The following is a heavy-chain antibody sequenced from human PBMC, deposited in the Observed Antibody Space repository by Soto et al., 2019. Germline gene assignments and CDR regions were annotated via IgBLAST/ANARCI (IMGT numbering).Heavy chain of an antibody. CDR1: GGSVSPYQ. V-gene: IGHV4-59*02. Sequence: PSETLSLTCTISGGSVSPYQWSWIRQPPGKGLEWIGLTSYSGNTVYNPSLKSRVAFSVDTSKNHFSLTLTSVTAADTAVYYCARDGVGPFDYWGQGTLVTVSS. CDR3: ARDGVGPFDY. CDR2: TSYSGNT. J-gene: IGHJ4*02. D-gene: IGHD1-26*01.